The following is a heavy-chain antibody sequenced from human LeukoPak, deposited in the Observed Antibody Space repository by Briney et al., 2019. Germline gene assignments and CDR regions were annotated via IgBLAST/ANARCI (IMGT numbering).Heavy chain of an antibody. CDR2: ISRSSSVI. CDR1: GFTFSSYA. Sequence: PGGSLRLSCAASGFTFSSYAMHWVRQAPGKGLEWVAYISRSSSVIYYADSVKGRFTISRDNAKNSLFLQMNSLRAEDTAVYYCATSDGSGYWGQGTLVTVSS. D-gene: IGHD3-10*01. CDR3: ATSDGSGY. V-gene: IGHV3-48*01. J-gene: IGHJ4*02.